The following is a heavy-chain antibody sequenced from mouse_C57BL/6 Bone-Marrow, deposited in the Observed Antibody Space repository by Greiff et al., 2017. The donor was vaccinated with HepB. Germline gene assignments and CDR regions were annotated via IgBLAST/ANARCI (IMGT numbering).Heavy chain of an antibody. D-gene: IGHD2-2*01. J-gene: IGHJ4*01. CDR2: IFPGSGST. V-gene: IGHV1-75*01. Sequence: VQRVESGPELVKPGASVKISCKASGYTFTDYYINWVKQRPGQGLEWIGWIFPGSGSTYYNEKFKGKATLTVDKSSSTAYMLLSSLTSEDSAVYFCARRMVTSYYAMDYWGQGTSVTVSS. CDR1: GYTFTDYY. CDR3: ARRMVTSYYAMDY.